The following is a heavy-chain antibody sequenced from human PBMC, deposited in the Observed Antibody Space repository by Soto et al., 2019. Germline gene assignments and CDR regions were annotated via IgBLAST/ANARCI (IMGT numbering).Heavy chain of an antibody. D-gene: IGHD2-2*01. CDR2: ISSSSSYI. J-gene: IGHJ4*02. V-gene: IGHV3-21*01. CDR3: AREYQLSYRSLDY. CDR1: GLTFSSYS. Sequence: EVQLVESGGGLVKPGRSLRLSCAASGLTFSSYSMKWVRQAPGKGLEWVSSISSSSSYIYYADSVKGLFTISRDTAKNSQYLQMNSLRAEGTAVYYGAREYQLSYRSLDYWGQGTLVTVSS.